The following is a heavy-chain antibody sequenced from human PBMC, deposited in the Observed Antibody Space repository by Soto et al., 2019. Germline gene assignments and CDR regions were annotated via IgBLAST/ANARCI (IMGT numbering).Heavy chain of an antibody. Sequence: QVQLVQSGAEVKKPGASVKVSCKASGYTFTSYGFSWVRQAPGQGLEWMGWINAYNGDTNYAQNLQGRVTMTTDTSTHTAYMELRSLRSDATAVYYCARMGDVPYYYYGMDGWGQGTTVTVSS. CDR2: INAYNGDT. J-gene: IGHJ6*02. V-gene: IGHV1-18*01. D-gene: IGHD3-16*01. CDR3: ARMGDVPYYYYGMDG. CDR1: GYTFTSYG.